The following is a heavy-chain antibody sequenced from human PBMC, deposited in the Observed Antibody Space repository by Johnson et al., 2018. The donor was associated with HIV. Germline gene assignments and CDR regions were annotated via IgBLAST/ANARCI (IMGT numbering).Heavy chain of an antibody. CDR2: IWYDGSNK. Sequence: QVQLVESGGGVVQPGGSLRLSCAASGFTFSRYGMHWVRQAPGKGLEWVAVIWYDGSNKYYADSVKGRFTISRDNSKNTLYLQMNSLRAEDTAVYYCAKQHEQLVEPDAFDIWGQGTRVTVSS. D-gene: IGHD6-6*01. CDR3: AKQHEQLVEPDAFDI. CDR1: GFTFSRYG. V-gene: IGHV3-33*06. J-gene: IGHJ3*02.